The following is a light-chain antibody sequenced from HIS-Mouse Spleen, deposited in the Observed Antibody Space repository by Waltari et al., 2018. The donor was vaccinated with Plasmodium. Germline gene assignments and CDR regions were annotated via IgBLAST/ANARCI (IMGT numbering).Light chain of an antibody. CDR1: QSVSSY. Sequence: EIVMTQSPATLSVSPGDRATLSCRASQSVSSYLAWYQQKPGQAPRLLIYGASTRATGIPSRFSGSGSGTEFTLTISSLQSEDFAVYYCQQYNNWSFTFGPGTKVEIK. V-gene: IGKV3-15*01. J-gene: IGKJ3*01. CDR2: GAS. CDR3: QQYNNWSFT.